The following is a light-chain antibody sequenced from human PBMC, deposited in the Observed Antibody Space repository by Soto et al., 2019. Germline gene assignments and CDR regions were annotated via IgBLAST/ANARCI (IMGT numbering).Light chain of an antibody. CDR3: AAWDDSLGGHVI. Sequence: QSVLTQPPSASGTPGQRVSISCSGSSSNIGSNYVYWYQQLPGTAPKLLIYNTNQRPSGVPDRFSGSKSGTSASLAISGLRSEDEANFYCAAWDDSLGGHVIFGGGTQLTVL. CDR1: SSNIGSNY. CDR2: NTN. J-gene: IGLJ2*01. V-gene: IGLV1-47*02.